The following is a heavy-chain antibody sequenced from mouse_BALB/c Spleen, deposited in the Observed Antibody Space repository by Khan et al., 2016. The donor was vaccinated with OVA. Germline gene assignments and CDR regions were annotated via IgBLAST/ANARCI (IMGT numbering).Heavy chain of an antibody. CDR3: ARPPYCSYAMDN. CDR2: INTYTGEP. J-gene: IGHJ4*01. CDR1: GHTFTNFG. D-gene: IGHD2-10*01. Sequence: LVESGPELKKPGETVKISCKASGHTFTNFGMNWVKQAPGKGLKWMGWINTYTGEPTYADDFNGRFAFSLEASASTAYLQINNLTNEDTATYFCARPPYCSYAMDNWGQGTSVTVSS. V-gene: IGHV9-3-1*01.